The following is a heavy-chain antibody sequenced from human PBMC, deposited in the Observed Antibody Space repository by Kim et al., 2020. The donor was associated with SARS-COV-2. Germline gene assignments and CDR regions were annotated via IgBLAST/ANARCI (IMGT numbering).Heavy chain of an antibody. Sequence: GGSLRLSCAASGFTLSGHWMNWVRQAPGKGLLWVSPMSSDGSTTHYADSVKGRFVISRDNAKNTLYLQMNSLRAEDTAVYYCARGTVHSGMDVWGQGTTVTVSS. D-gene: IGHD1-1*01. V-gene: IGHV3-74*01. J-gene: IGHJ6*02. CDR2: MSSDGSTT. CDR3: ARGTVHSGMDV. CDR1: GFTLSGHW.